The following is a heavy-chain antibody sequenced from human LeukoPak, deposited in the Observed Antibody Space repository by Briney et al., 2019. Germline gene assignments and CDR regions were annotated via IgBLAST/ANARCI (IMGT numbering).Heavy chain of an antibody. Sequence: SETLSLTCTVSGGSISSGDYYWSWIRQPPGKGLEWIGYIYYSGSTYYNPSLKSRVTISVDTSKDQFSLKLSSVTAADTAVYYCARDRTYYYDSSGTFDYWGQGTLVTVSS. CDR2: IYYSGST. CDR3: ARDRTYYYDSSGTFDY. J-gene: IGHJ4*02. V-gene: IGHV4-30-4*01. CDR1: GGSISSGDYY. D-gene: IGHD3-22*01.